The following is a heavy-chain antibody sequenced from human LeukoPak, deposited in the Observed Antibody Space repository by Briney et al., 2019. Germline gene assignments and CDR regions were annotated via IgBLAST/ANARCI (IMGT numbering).Heavy chain of an antibody. CDR3: ATSRYGGKGYYFDC. D-gene: IGHD4-23*01. J-gene: IGHJ4*02. Sequence: GGSLRLSCAASGFTFSSYAMSWVRQAPGKGLEWVSAISGSGGSTYYADSVKGRFTISRDNSRNTLYLQMNSLRAEDTAVYYCATSRYGGKGYYFDCWGQGTLVTVSS. CDR2: ISGSGGST. V-gene: IGHV3-23*01. CDR1: GFTFSSYA.